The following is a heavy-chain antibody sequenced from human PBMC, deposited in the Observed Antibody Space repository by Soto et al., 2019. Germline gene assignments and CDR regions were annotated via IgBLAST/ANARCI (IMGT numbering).Heavy chain of an antibody. J-gene: IGHJ3*02. CDR2: INHSGST. Sequence: PSETLSLTCAAYGGSFSGYYWSWIRQPPGKGLEWIGEINHSGSTNYNPSLKSRGTISVDTSKNQFSLQLSSVTAADTALYYCASEDIVVVPAARDAFDIWGQGTMVNVSS. CDR1: GGSFSGYY. CDR3: ASEDIVVVPAARDAFDI. V-gene: IGHV4-34*01. D-gene: IGHD2-2*01.